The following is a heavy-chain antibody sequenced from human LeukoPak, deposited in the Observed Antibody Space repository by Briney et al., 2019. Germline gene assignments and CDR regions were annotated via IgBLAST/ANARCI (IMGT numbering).Heavy chain of an antibody. V-gene: IGHV3-23*01. J-gene: IGHJ6*02. CDR3: AKDLPAATYYYYYGMDV. D-gene: IGHD2-2*01. CDR1: GFTFSSYA. CDR2: ISGSGGST. Sequence: PGGSLRLSCAASGFTFSSYAMSWVRQAPGKGLEWVSAISGSGGSTYYADSVKGRFTISRDNSKNTLYLQMNSLRAEDTAVYYCAKDLPAATYYYYYGMDVWGQGTTVTVSS.